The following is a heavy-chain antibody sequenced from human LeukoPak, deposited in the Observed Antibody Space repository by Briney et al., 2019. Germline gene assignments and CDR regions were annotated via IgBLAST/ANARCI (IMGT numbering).Heavy chain of an antibody. CDR2: IHYSGST. Sequence: SETLSLTCSVFGGSISSYYWSWIRQPPGKGLEWIGYIHYSGSTNYNPSLKSRVTISVDTSNNQFSLKLSSVTAADTAVYYCASYYYDSSGYRFDYWGQGTLVTVSS. V-gene: IGHV4-59*01. J-gene: IGHJ4*02. D-gene: IGHD3-22*01. CDR3: ASYYYDSSGYRFDY. CDR1: GGSISSYY.